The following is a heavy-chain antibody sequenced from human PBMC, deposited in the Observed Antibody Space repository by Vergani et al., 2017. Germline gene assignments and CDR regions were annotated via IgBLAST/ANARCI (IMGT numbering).Heavy chain of an antibody. CDR1: GFTFNSYA. CDR3: AKECGXTNCPYGGGAFDV. V-gene: IGHV3-23*01. D-gene: IGHD2-15*01. Sequence: QLLESGGGLIQPGGSLRLSCAASGFTFNSYAMTWVRQAPGKGLEWVSGINNNGGSTYYADSVKGRFTISRDNSKNTLYLQMTDLRAEDTATYYCAKECGXTNCPYGGGAFDVWGHGTMVTVAS. J-gene: IGHJ3*01. CDR2: INNNGGST.